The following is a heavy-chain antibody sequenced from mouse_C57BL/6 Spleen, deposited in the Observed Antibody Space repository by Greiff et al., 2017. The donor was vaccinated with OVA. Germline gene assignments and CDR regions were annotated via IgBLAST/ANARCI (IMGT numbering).Heavy chain of an antibody. CDR1: GYAFSSYW. CDR2: IYPGDGDT. J-gene: IGHJ2*01. V-gene: IGHV1-80*01. D-gene: IGHD4-1*01. CDR3: ARTWDEDYFDY. Sequence: VKLMESGAELVKPGASVKISCKASGYAFSSYWMNWVKQRPGKGLEWIGQIYPGDGDTNYNGKFKGKATLTADKSSSTAYMQLSSLTSEDSAVYFCARTWDEDYFDYWGQGTTLTVSS.